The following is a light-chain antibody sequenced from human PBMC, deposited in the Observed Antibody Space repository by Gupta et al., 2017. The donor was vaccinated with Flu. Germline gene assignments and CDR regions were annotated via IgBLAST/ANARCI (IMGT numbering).Light chain of an antibody. Sequence: GTVTPTCGSSTGTVTSAHYPYWFQQKPGQAPRALIYDADNKHAWTPARFSGSLLGGKAALTLSGAQPEDEAVYYCFLSYNGARVFGPGTKLTVL. J-gene: IGLJ1*01. V-gene: IGLV7-46*01. CDR1: TGTVTSAHY. CDR2: DAD. CDR3: FLSYNGARV.